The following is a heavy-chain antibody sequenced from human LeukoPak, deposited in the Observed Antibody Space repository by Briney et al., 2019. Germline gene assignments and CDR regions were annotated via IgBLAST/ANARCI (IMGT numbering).Heavy chain of an antibody. V-gene: IGHV1-69*06. CDR2: IIPIFGTA. D-gene: IGHD1-26*01. Sequence: ASVKVSCKASGGTFSSYAISWVRQAPGQGLEWMGGIIPIFGTANYAQKFQGRVTITADKSTSTAYMELSSLRSEDTAVYYCARVSSASGSYLNYYFDYWGQGTLVTVSS. CDR3: ARVSSASGSYLNYYFDY. J-gene: IGHJ4*02. CDR1: GGTFSSYA.